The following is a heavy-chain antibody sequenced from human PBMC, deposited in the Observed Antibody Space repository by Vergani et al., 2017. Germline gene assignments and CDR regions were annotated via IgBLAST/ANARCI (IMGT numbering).Heavy chain of an antibody. CDR2: IYYSGST. D-gene: IGHD1-26*01. J-gene: IGHJ3*02. V-gene: IGHV4-59*01. Sequence: QVQLQESGPGLVKPSETLSLTCTVSGGPISSYYWSWIRQPPGKGLEWIGYIYYSGSTNYNPSLKSRVTISVDTSKNQFSLKLSSVTAADTAVYYCARELELRAFDIWGQGTMVTVSS. CDR3: ARELELRAFDI. CDR1: GGPISSYY.